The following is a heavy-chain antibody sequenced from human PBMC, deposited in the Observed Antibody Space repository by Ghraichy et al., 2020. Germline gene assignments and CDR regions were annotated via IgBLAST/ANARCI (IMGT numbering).Heavy chain of an antibody. Sequence: SETLSLTCTVSGGSVSSGSYYWSWIRQPPGKGLEWIGYIYYSGSTNYNPSLKSRVTISVDTSKNQFSLKLSSVTAADTAVYYCARAGGYYYDSSGYVWDWYFDLWGRGTLVTVSS. CDR1: GGSVSSGSYY. V-gene: IGHV4-61*01. D-gene: IGHD3-22*01. J-gene: IGHJ2*01. CDR2: IYYSGST. CDR3: ARAGGYYYDSSGYVWDWYFDL.